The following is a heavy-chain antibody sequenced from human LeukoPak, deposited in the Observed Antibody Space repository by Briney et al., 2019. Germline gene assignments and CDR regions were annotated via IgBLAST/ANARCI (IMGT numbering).Heavy chain of an antibody. Sequence: GGSLRLSCAASASGVSFTSHSMNWVRQAPGKGLVWISYISSSGSYIFYAASVEGRFTVSRDNARNSLYLQMNSLRAEDTAIYYCAREYNSRATFDYWGQGTLVTVSS. J-gene: IGHJ4*02. V-gene: IGHV3-21*05. CDR1: ASGVSFTSHS. CDR2: ISSSGSYI. CDR3: AREYNSRATFDY. D-gene: IGHD1-20*01.